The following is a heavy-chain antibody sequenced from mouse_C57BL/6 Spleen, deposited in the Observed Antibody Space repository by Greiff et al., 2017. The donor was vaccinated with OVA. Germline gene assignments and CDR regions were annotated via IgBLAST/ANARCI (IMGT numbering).Heavy chain of an antibody. CDR3: ARENYYGSSYPYYFDY. CDR2: INPKNGGN. J-gene: IGHJ2*01. V-gene: IGHV1-26*01. CDR1: GYTFTDYY. D-gene: IGHD1-1*01. Sequence: EVQLQQSGPELVKPGASVKISCKASGYTFTDYYMNWVKQSHGKSLEWIGDINPKNGGNSYNQKFKGKATLTVDKSSSTAYMELRSLTSEDSAVYYFARENYYGSSYPYYFDYWGQGTTLTVSS.